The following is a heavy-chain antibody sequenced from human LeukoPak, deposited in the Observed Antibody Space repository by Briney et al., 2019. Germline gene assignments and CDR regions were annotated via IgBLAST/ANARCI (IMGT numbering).Heavy chain of an antibody. D-gene: IGHD2-2*01. J-gene: IGHJ4*02. CDR3: ASPYCSSTSCSPPYDLDY. Sequence: ASVKVSCEASGYTLTSYAISWVRQAPGQGLEWMGWINVYNDNTNYAQKLQGRVTMTTDTSTSTAYMELRSLRADDTAVYYCASPYCSSTSCSPPYDLDYWGQGTLVTVSS. CDR1: GYTLTSYA. V-gene: IGHV1-18*01. CDR2: INVYNDNT.